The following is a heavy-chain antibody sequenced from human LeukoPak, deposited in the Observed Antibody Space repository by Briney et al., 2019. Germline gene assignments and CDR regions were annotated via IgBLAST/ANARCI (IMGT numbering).Heavy chain of an antibody. CDR3: AKNPIYYDFWSGLPIYYFDY. D-gene: IGHD3-3*01. CDR2: ISGSGGST. Sequence: TGGSLRLSCAASGFTFSSYAMSWVRQAPGKELEWVSAISGSGGSTYYADSVKGRFTISRDNSKNTLYLQMNSLRAEDTAVYYCAKNPIYYDFWSGLPIYYFDYWGQGTLVTVSS. J-gene: IGHJ4*02. CDR1: GFTFSSYA. V-gene: IGHV3-23*01.